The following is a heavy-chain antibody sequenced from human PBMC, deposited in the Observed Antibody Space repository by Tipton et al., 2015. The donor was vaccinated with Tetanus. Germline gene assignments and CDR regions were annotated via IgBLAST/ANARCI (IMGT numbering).Heavy chain of an antibody. Sequence: QLVQSGAEVRKPGESLKISCQGSGYSFTSYWIGWVRQMSGKGLEWMGVIYPSDSDIRYSPSFPGQVRISADKSLNTAYLQWGSLEASDIAMYYCARGGVDSRVFDFWGQGTRVTVSS. CDR1: GYSFTSYW. V-gene: IGHV5-51*01. J-gene: IGHJ4*02. CDR2: IYPSDSDI. D-gene: IGHD3-3*01. CDR3: ARGGVDSRVFDF.